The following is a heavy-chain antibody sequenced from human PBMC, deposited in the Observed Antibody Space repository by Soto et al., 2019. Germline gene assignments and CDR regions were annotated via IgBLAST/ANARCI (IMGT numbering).Heavy chain of an antibody. CDR3: ARRTWRGRADY. CDR2: IGGSGGDT. CDR1: GFPFSSYA. J-gene: IGHJ4*02. D-gene: IGHD3-3*01. V-gene: IGHV3-23*01. Sequence: GGSLRLSCAASGFPFSSYAMSWVRQAPGKGLEWVSGIGGSGGDTLYADSVKGRFTVSRDNAENTLYLQLNSLRVEGSAIYYCARRTWRGRADYWGQGILVTVS.